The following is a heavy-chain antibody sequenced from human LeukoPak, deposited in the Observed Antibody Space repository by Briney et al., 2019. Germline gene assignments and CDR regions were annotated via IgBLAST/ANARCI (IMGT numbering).Heavy chain of an antibody. D-gene: IGHD2-2*01. Sequence: ASVKVSCKASGCTFTSYGISWVRQAPGQGLEWMGWISAYNGNTNYAQKLQGRVTMTTDTSTSTAYMELRSLRSDDTAVYYCAREMCGSTSCYWEPLSYGMDVWGKGTPVTVSS. V-gene: IGHV1-18*04. CDR2: ISAYNGNT. CDR1: GCTFTSYG. CDR3: AREMCGSTSCYWEPLSYGMDV. J-gene: IGHJ6*04.